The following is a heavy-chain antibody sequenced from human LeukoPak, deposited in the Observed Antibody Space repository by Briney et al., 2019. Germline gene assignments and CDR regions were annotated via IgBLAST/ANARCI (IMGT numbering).Heavy chain of an antibody. CDR1: GGSISSYY. CDR3: ARASDGDYYYYYYMDV. CDR2: IYTSGGT. Sequence: PSETLSLTCTVSGGSISSYYWSWIRQPAGKGLEWIGRIYTSGGTNYNPSLKSRVTMSVDTSKNQFSLKLSSVTAADTAVYYCARASDGDYYYYYYMDVWGKGTTVTVSS. J-gene: IGHJ6*03. V-gene: IGHV4-4*07. D-gene: IGHD4-17*01.